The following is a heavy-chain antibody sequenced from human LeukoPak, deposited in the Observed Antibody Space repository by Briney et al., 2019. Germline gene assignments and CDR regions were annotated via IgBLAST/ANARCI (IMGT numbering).Heavy chain of an antibody. Sequence: GGSLRLSCAASGFTVSSNYMSWVRQAPGKGLEWVSVIYNGGRTYYADSVKGRFTMSRDISKNTLYLQMNSLRAEDTALYYCARVYYGSGSLHYCYYYMDVWGTGTTVTISS. J-gene: IGHJ6*03. V-gene: IGHV3-53*01. CDR1: GFTVSSNY. CDR3: ARVYYGSGSLHYCYYYMDV. D-gene: IGHD3-10*01. CDR2: IYNGGRT.